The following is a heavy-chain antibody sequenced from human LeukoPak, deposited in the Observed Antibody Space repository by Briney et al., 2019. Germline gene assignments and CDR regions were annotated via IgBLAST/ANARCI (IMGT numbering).Heavy chain of an antibody. CDR3: ARDRPVPNYYGSKGPLHIYYGMDV. D-gene: IGHD3-10*01. Sequence: PGGSLRLSCAASGFTFSSYAMSWVRQAPGKGLEWVSAISGSGGSTYYADSVKGRFTISRDNSKNTLYLQMNSLRAEDTAVYYCARDRPVPNYYGSKGPLHIYYGMDVWGQGTTVTVSS. V-gene: IGHV3-23*01. CDR2: ISGSGGST. J-gene: IGHJ6*02. CDR1: GFTFSSYA.